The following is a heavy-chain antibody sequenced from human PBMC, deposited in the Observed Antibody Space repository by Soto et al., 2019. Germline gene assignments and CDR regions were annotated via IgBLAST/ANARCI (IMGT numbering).Heavy chain of an antibody. CDR3: ATGQQLVLEGYDY. Sequence: SVKVSCEASGGSFSSYAISWVRQAPGQGLEWMGGIIPIFGTANYAQKFQGRVTITADESTSTAYMELSSLRSEDTAVYYCATGQQLVLEGYDYWGQGTLVTVSS. V-gene: IGHV1-69*13. D-gene: IGHD6-13*01. J-gene: IGHJ4*02. CDR2: IIPIFGTA. CDR1: GGSFSSYA.